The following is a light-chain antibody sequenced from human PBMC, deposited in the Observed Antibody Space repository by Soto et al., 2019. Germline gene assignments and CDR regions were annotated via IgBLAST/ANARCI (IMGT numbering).Light chain of an antibody. CDR2: GAS. CDR3: QQYGLAHS. V-gene: IGKV3-20*01. CDR1: QSVASNY. Sequence: EIVLTQSPGTLSLSPGESATLSCRASQSVASNYLAWYQQKPGQAPRVLIYGASSRASGITDRLSGSGSGTDFTLAISRLEPEDFAVYYCQQYGLAHSVGRGTKLEIK. J-gene: IGKJ2*03.